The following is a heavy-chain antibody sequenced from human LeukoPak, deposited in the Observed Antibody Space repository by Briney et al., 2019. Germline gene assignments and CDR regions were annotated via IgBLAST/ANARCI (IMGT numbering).Heavy chain of an antibody. Sequence: ASVKVSCKASGYTFTSYAMHWVRQAPGQRLEWMGWINAGNGNTKYSQKFQGRVTITWDTSASTAYMELSSLRSEDTAVYYCARDLGYTSIAARSFDYWGQGTLVTVSS. J-gene: IGHJ4*02. CDR3: ARDLGYTSIAARSFDY. V-gene: IGHV1-3*01. CDR1: GYTFTSYA. D-gene: IGHD3-16*02. CDR2: INAGNGNT.